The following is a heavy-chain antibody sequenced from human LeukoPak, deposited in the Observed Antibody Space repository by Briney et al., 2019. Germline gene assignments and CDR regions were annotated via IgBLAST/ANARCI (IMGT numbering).Heavy chain of an antibody. CDR1: GYSISSGYY. CDR2: INHSGST. Sequence: SETLSLTCTVSGYSISSGYYWGWIRQPPGKGLEWIGEINHSGSTNYNPSLKSRVTISVDTSKNQFSLKLSSVTAADTAVYYCARMGITMAINWFDPWGQGTLVTVSS. D-gene: IGHD3-10*01. V-gene: IGHV4-38-2*02. J-gene: IGHJ5*02. CDR3: ARMGITMAINWFDP.